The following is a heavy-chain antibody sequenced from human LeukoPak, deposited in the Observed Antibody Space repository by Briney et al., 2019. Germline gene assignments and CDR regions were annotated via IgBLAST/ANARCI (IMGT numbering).Heavy chain of an antibody. J-gene: IGHJ4*01. Sequence: GGSLRLSGAASGFTFSTSSMNWVRQAPGKGLKWGSSISSSSTDIYYGDSVKGRFAISRDNANISLYMQMTSLRAEDTAVYYCARVNWNVLGSFDYWGQGTLVTVSS. CDR2: ISSSSTDI. V-gene: IGHV3-21*01. CDR1: GFTFSTSS. CDR3: ARVNWNVLGSFDY. D-gene: IGHD1-20*01.